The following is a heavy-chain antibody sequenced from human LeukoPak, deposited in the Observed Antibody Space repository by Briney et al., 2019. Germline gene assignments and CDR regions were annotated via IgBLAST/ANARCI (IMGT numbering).Heavy chain of an antibody. Sequence: SETLSLTCAVYGGSFSGYYWSWIRQPPGKGLEWIWEINHSGSTNYNPSLKSRVTISVDTSKNQFSLKLSSVTAADTAVYYCARSGIYYYYGMDVWGQGTTVTVSS. CDR2: INHSGST. D-gene: IGHD1-14*01. CDR1: GGSFSGYY. V-gene: IGHV4-34*01. J-gene: IGHJ6*02. CDR3: ARSGIYYYYGMDV.